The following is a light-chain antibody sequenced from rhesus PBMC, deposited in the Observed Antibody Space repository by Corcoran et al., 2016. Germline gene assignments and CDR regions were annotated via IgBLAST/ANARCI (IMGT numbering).Light chain of an antibody. J-gene: IGKJ3*01. CDR2: EAS. Sequence: DIQMTQSPSSLSASVGDRVTITCRASQGITNDLAWYQQKPGETPKLLIYEASSLQSGIPSRFSGSGSGTDFTLTISSLQSEDFVTYSCQHYYSTPFTFGPGSKLDIK. CDR1: QGITND. V-gene: IGKV1-25*01. CDR3: QHYYSTPFT.